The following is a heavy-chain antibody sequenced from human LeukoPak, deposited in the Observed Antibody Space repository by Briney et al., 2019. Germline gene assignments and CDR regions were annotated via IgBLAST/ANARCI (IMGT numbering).Heavy chain of an antibody. CDR2: ISSSGSTI. CDR1: GFTFSDYY. CDR3: ARSILPAANAIDY. V-gene: IGHV3-11*04. J-gene: IGHJ4*02. Sequence: PGGSLRLSCAASGFTFSDYYMNWIRQAPGKGLEWVSYISSSGSTISYADSVKGRFTVSRDNAKNSLYLQMNSLRAEDTAVYYRARSILPAANAIDYWGQGTLVTVSS. D-gene: IGHD2-2*01.